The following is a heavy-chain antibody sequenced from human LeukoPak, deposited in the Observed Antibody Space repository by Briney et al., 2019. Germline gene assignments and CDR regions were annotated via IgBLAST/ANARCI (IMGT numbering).Heavy chain of an antibody. CDR2: INQDGSVK. Sequence: GGSLRLSCAASGFTFSSYWMIWFRQAPGKGLEWVAHINQDGSVKNYVDSVKGRFTISRDNANNFLYLQMNSLRAEDTAVYYCAKDKNWNVCDYWGRGTLVTVSS. V-gene: IGHV3-7*01. J-gene: IGHJ4*02. CDR3: AKDKNWNVCDY. CDR1: GFTFSSYW. D-gene: IGHD1-1*01.